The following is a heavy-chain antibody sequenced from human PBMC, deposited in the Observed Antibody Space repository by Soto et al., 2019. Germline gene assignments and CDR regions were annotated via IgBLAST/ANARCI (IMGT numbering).Heavy chain of an antibody. CDR2: IDSSGSYI. CDR1: GSTFSSYG. Sequence: PGGSLRLSCAASGSTFSSYGMNCLRQAPGKGLEWVSSIDSSGSYIYYTDSVQGRFIISRDNAKNLLYLQMNSLRAEDTAVYFCARDESEGSSTSTRGQGTPVTVSA. V-gene: IGHV3-21*01. CDR3: ARDESEGSSTST. D-gene: IGHD2-2*01. J-gene: IGHJ1*01.